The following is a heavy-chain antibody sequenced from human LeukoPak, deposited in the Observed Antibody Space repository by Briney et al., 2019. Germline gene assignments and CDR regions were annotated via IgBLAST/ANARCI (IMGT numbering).Heavy chain of an antibody. D-gene: IGHD2-15*01. CDR3: ARQVGYYYYGMDG. CDR2: IYYSGNT. CDR1: GGSISSGGYY. V-gene: IGHV4-39*07. J-gene: IGHJ6*02. Sequence: SETLSLTCTVSGGSISSGGYYWSWIRQHPGKGLEWIGSIYYSGNTYNPSLKSRVTISVDTSKNQFSLNLTSVNAADTAVYYCARQVGYYYYGMDGFGQGTTVTVSS.